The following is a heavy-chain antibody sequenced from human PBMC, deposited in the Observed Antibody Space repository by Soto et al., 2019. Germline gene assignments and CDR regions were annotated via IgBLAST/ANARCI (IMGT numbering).Heavy chain of an antibody. CDR1: GFTFRSYD. V-gene: IGHV3-30*03. CDR2: ISYDGSNK. D-gene: IGHD2-15*01. Sequence: GGSLKLSCAASGFTFRSYDMDWGRQAPGKGLEWVAVISYDGSNKYYADSVKGRFTISRDNSKNTLYLQMNSLRTEYTAVYYCATKIVAATSDYWGQGTLVTVSS. J-gene: IGHJ4*02. CDR3: ATKIVAATSDY.